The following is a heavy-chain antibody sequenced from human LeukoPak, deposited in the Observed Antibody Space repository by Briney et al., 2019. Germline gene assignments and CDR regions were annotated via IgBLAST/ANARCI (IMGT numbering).Heavy chain of an antibody. D-gene: IGHD2-15*01. CDR3: AREGRCSGGSCYLLRY. V-gene: IGHV1-46*01. Sequence: ASVKVSCKASGYTFTSHYMHWVRQAPGQGLEWMGLINPSGSSTLYAQKFQGRVTMTRDMSTTTDYMELRSLRSDDTAVYYCAREGRCSGGSCYLLRYWGQGTLVTVSS. J-gene: IGHJ4*02. CDR1: GYTFTSHY. CDR2: INPSGSST.